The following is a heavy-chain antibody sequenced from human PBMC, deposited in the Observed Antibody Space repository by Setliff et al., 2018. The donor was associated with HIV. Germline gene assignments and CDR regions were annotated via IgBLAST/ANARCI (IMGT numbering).Heavy chain of an antibody. CDR1: GFTFSSYG. D-gene: IGHD5-18*01. CDR3: ANPGYSYGSPFDY. V-gene: IGHV3-30*02. J-gene: IGHJ4*02. Sequence: QPGGSLRLSCAASGFTFSSYGMHWVRQAPGKGLEWVAFIRYDGSNKYYADSVKGRFTISRDNSKNTLYLQMNSLRAEDTAVYYCANPGYSYGSPFDYWGQGTLVTVSS. CDR2: IRYDGSNK.